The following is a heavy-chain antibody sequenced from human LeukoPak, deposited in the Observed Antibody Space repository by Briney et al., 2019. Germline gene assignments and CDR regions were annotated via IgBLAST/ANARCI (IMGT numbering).Heavy chain of an antibody. V-gene: IGHV3-15*01. CDR2: IKSKTDGGTT. D-gene: IGHD6-19*01. CDR3: ATGWYRVTRRLDY. CDR1: GFTFSNAW. Sequence: GGSLRLSCAASGFTFSNAWMSWVRQAPGKGLEWVGRIKSKTDGGTTDYAAPVKGRFTISRDDSKNTLYLQMNSLKTEDTAVYYCATGWYRVTRRLDYWGQGTLVTVSS. J-gene: IGHJ4*02.